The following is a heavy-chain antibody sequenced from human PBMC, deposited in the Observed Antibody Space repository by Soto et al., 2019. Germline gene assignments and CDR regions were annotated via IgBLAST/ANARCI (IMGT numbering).Heavy chain of an antibody. CDR3: ARQRGLAYCGGDCYADY. D-gene: IGHD2-21*02. CDR1: GYKFGSAW. V-gene: IGHV5-51*01. J-gene: IGHJ4*02. Sequence: GESLKISCKGVGYKFGSAWIGWVRQMPGKGLEWMGIIKPGTSDIRYSPSCRGHVTISADEAVSTAYLQWSSLKASDTAMYYCARQRGLAYCGGDCYADYWGQGTLV. CDR2: IKPGTSDI.